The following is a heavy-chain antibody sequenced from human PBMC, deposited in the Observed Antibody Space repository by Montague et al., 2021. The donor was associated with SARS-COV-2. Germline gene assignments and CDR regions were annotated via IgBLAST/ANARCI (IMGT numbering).Heavy chain of an antibody. J-gene: IGHJ4*02. CDR2: MYCSGST. D-gene: IGHD6-19*01. Sequence: SETLSLTCTVSGGSISSTSFYWAWIRQPPGKGLEWVGSMYCSGSTYYNPSLKSRVTISVDTSRNQVSVRLSSVTAADTAVYYCARSTSGWFIHWGQGTLVTVSS. CDR3: ARSTSGWFIH. V-gene: IGHV4-39*01. CDR1: GGSISSTSFY.